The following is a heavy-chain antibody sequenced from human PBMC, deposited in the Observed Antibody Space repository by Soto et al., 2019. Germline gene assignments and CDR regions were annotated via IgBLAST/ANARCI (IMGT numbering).Heavy chain of an antibody. D-gene: IGHD2-21*02. CDR2: ISSDESTV. Sequence: GGSLRLSCVASGFTFRNYFMNWIRQAPGKGPEWLSYISSDESTVFYADSVKGRFTTSRDNAKNSVYLQMNSLRAEDTAVYYCATLTAPRDSGSQGSLVTVPP. CDR1: GFTFRNYF. CDR3: ATLTAPRDS. V-gene: IGHV3-11*01. J-gene: IGHJ4*02.